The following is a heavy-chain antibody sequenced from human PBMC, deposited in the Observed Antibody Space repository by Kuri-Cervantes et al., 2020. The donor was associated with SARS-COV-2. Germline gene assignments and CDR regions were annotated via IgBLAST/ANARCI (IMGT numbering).Heavy chain of an antibody. CDR2: INAGNGNT. Sequence: ASVKVSCKASGYTFTSYAMHWVRQAPGQRLEWMGWINAGNGNTNYAQKLQGRVTMTTDTSTSTAYMELRSLRSDDTAVYYCARGKEYGDTAMAPGYWGQGTLVTVSS. V-gene: IGHV1-3*01. D-gene: IGHD5-18*01. CDR3: ARGKEYGDTAMAPGY. CDR1: GYTFTSYA. J-gene: IGHJ4*02.